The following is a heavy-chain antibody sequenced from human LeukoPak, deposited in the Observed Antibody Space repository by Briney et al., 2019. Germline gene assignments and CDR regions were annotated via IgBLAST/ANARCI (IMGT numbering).Heavy chain of an antibody. J-gene: IGHJ4*02. D-gene: IGHD3-3*01. CDR2: ISRTGTTI. CDR1: GFTFNSYT. Sequence: GGSLRLSCAASGFTFNSYTMNWVRQAPGKGLEWISYISRTGTTIYYADSVKGRFTISRDNAKNSLFLQMNSLRAEDTALYYCARNKRERVEAWSGTFEYWGQGTLVTVSS. CDR3: ARNKRERVEAWSGTFEY. V-gene: IGHV3-48*01.